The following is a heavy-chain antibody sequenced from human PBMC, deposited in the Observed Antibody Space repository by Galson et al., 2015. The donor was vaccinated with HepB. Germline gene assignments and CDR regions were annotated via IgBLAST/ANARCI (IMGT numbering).Heavy chain of an antibody. V-gene: IGHV1-2*02. CDR1: GYTFTGYY. CDR3: ASFWWELDIVFDY. J-gene: IGHJ4*02. CDR2: INPNSGGT. Sequence: SVKVSCKASGYTFTGYYMHWVRQAPGQGLEWMGWINPNSGGTNYAQKFQGRVTMTRDTSISTAYMELSRLRSDDTAVYYCASFWWELDIVFDYWGQGTLVTVSS. D-gene: IGHD2-15*01.